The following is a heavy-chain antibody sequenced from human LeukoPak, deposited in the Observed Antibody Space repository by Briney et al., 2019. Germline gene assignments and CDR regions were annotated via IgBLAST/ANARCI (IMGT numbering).Heavy chain of an antibody. CDR2: IFYSGST. D-gene: IGHD3-10*01. Sequence: SETLSLTCTVSSGSISTSNYYWGWVRQPPGKALEWTGNIFYSGSTYYSPSLKSRVTISVDTSKNQFSLKLSSVTAADTAVYYCARDSTYYYGSGSRYYYYYMDVWGKGTTVTISS. V-gene: IGHV4-39*07. CDR1: SGSISTSNYY. J-gene: IGHJ6*03. CDR3: ARDSTYYYGSGSRYYYYYMDV.